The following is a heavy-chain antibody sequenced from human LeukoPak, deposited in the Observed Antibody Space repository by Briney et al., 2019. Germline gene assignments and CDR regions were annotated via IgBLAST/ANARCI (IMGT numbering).Heavy chain of an antibody. CDR2: MFYSGST. Sequence: SETLSLTCTVSGDSFSRFYWTWIRQPPGKGLEWIGYMFYSGSTNYNPSLKSRVTISVDTSKNQFSLKLSSVTAADTAVYYCARHGGSYSLDYWGQGTLVTVST. CDR1: GDSFSRFY. D-gene: IGHD1-26*01. J-gene: IGHJ4*02. CDR3: ARHGGSYSLDY. V-gene: IGHV4-59*08.